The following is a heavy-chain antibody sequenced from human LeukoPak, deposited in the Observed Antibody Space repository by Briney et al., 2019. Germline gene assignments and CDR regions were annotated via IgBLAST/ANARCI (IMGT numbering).Heavy chain of an antibody. Sequence: SETLSLTCAVYGGSFSGYFWNWIRQPPGKGLEWIGEITHTGGTEYNPSLKSRVTISVDTSKSQFSLKLDSVAVADTALYYCARDYQTVTNAWGQGTLVTVSS. CDR1: GGSFSGYF. V-gene: IGHV4-34*01. D-gene: IGHD4-11*01. J-gene: IGHJ5*02. CDR3: ARDYQTVTNA. CDR2: ITHTGGT.